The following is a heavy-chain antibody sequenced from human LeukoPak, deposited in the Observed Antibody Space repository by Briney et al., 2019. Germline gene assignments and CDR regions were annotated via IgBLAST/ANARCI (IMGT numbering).Heavy chain of an antibody. Sequence: ASVKVSCKASGHTFTGYYMHWVRQAPGQGLEWMGWINPNSGGTNYAQKFQGRVTMTRDTSISTAYMELSRLRSDDTAVYYCARDPREVYYGMDVWGQGTTVTVSS. J-gene: IGHJ6*02. CDR3: ARDPREVYYGMDV. CDR1: GHTFTGYY. V-gene: IGHV1-2*02. CDR2: INPNSGGT.